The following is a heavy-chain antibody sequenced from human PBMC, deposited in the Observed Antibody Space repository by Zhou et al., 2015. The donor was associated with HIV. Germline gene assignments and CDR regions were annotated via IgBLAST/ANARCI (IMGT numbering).Heavy chain of an antibody. CDR3: VQGRSPYSGTWYDAFDI. J-gene: IGHJ3*02. V-gene: IGHV3-33*01. CDR1: GFTFSNYG. D-gene: IGHD6-13*01. Sequence: QVQLVESGGGVVQPGRSLRLSCAASGFTFSNYGIHWVRQAPGKGLEWVAVVWFNGINKYYADSVKGRFTVSRDNSKNTLYLQMSSLRAEDTAVYYCVQGRSPYSGTWYDAFDIWGQGTMVTVSS. CDR2: VWFNGINK.